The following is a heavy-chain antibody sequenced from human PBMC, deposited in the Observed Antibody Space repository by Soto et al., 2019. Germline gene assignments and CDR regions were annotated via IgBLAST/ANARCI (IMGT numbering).Heavy chain of an antibody. Sequence: GASVKVSCKASGYTFTSYAMHWVRQAPGQGLEWMGWMNPGSGDTGYAQKFQGRVTMTRDISTATAYMELSSLRSDDTAIYYCARMATFGSLNWFDPWGQGTLVNVSS. V-gene: IGHV1-8*02. D-gene: IGHD3-16*01. J-gene: IGHJ5*02. CDR2: MNPGSGDT. CDR1: GYTFTSYA. CDR3: ARMATFGSLNWFDP.